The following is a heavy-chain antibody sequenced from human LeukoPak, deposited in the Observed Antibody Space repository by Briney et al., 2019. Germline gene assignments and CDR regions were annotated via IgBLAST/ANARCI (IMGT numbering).Heavy chain of an antibody. Sequence: GASVKDSCKASGYTFTSYDINWVRQATGQGLEWMGWMNPNSGNTGYAQKFQGRVTMTRNTSISTAYMELSSLRSEDTAVYYCARGKPIAVAGTRWFDPWGQGTLVTVSS. D-gene: IGHD6-19*01. CDR3: ARGKPIAVAGTRWFDP. CDR2: MNPNSGNT. V-gene: IGHV1-8*01. CDR1: GYTFTSYD. J-gene: IGHJ5*02.